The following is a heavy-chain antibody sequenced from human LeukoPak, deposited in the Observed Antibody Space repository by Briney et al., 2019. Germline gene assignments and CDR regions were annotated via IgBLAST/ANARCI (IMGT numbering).Heavy chain of an antibody. CDR1: GYSFTSYW. Sequence: GESLKISCKGSGYSFTSYWIGWVRPMPGKGLECMGIIYPGDSDTRYSPSFQGQVTISAGKSISTAYLQWSSLKASDTAMYCCASSASYHSSSSKGYDAFDIWGQGTMVTVSS. D-gene: IGHD6-13*01. CDR3: ASSASYHSSSSKGYDAFDI. J-gene: IGHJ3*02. V-gene: IGHV5-51*01. CDR2: IYPGDSDT.